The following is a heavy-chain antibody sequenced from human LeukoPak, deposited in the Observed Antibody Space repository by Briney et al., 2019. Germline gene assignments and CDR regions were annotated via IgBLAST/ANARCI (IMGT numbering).Heavy chain of an antibody. CDR2: ISSSGGST. D-gene: IGHD1-20*01. CDR3: AKKMSITAASQVDY. V-gene: IGHV3-23*01. Sequence: ASVKVSCKASGGTFSSYSMSWVRQAPGKGLEWVSAISSSGGSTDYTDSVKGRFTNSRDNSKNTLYLQMNSLRAEDTAVYYCAKKMSITAASQVDYWGQGTLVTVSS. J-gene: IGHJ4*02. CDR1: GGTFSSYS.